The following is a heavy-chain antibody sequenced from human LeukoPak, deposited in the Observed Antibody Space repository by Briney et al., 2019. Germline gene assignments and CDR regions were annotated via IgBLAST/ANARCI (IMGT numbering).Heavy chain of an antibody. CDR2: ISDSGTT. V-gene: IGHV4-59*01. D-gene: IGHD3-10*01. J-gene: IGHJ6*03. Sequence: SETLSLTCTVSGGSISNYYWSWIRQPPGKGLEWIGYISDSGTTNYNPSLKSRVTTSLDTSKNQFSLQLRSVTAADTAVYYCAIDFMVRGDQVNYYYYYMDVWGTGATITVSS. CDR1: GGSISNYY. CDR3: AIDFMVRGDQVNYYYYYMDV.